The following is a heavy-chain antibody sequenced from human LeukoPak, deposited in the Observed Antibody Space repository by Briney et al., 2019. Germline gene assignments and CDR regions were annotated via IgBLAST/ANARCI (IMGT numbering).Heavy chain of an antibody. Sequence: SGTLSLTCAVSGGSISGSNWGSGVRQPPGKGLGWIGYIYHSGSTYYNPSLKSRVTISVDRSKNQFSLKLSSVTAADTAVYYCARLSTVVTPGGDYWGQGTLVTVSS. D-gene: IGHD4-23*01. J-gene: IGHJ4*02. CDR2: IYHSGST. V-gene: IGHV4-4*02. CDR3: ARLSTVVTPGGDY. CDR1: GGSISGSNW.